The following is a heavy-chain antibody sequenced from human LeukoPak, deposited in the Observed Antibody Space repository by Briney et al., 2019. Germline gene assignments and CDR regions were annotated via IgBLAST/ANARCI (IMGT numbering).Heavy chain of an antibody. Sequence: PGRSLRLSCAASGFSFSSFVMHWVRQAPGKGLEWVAIISYDGSNKYYADSVKGRFTISRDNPKHTLYLQMNSLRTEDTAVYYCAREELIGRNFDYWGQGTLVTVSS. V-gene: IGHV3-30-3*01. CDR1: GFSFSSFV. D-gene: IGHD1-7*01. CDR3: AREELIGRNFDY. J-gene: IGHJ4*02. CDR2: ISYDGSNK.